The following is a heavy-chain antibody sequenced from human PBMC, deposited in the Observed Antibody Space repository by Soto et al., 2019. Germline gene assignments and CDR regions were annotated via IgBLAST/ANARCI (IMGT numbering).Heavy chain of an antibody. CDR3: ARKYRYSGSYDYYYYGMDV. CDR2: VIPIFGTA. CDR1: GGTFSSYA. Sequence: QVQLVQSGAEVKKPGSSVKVSCKASGGTFSSYAISWVRQAPGQGREWMGGVIPIFGTANYAQKFQGRVTITADESTSTAYMELSSLRSEDTAVYYCARKYRYSGSYDYYYYGMDVWGQGTTVTVSS. V-gene: IGHV1-69*01. D-gene: IGHD1-26*01. J-gene: IGHJ6*02.